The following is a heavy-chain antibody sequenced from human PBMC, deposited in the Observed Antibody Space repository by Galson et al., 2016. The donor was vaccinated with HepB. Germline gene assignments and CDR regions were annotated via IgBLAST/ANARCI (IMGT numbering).Heavy chain of an antibody. CDR2: INPSSGAT. J-gene: IGHJ5*02. CDR1: GYTFTAYG. Sequence: SVKVSCKASGYTFTAYGIHWVRQAPGQGLEWMGWINPSSGATDYAHKFQDWVTMTTDTSITTAYMELRNLKFDDTALYYCAREMYYYDKTRFDPWGQGALVTVSS. D-gene: IGHD3-22*01. CDR3: AREMYYYDKTRFDP. V-gene: IGHV1-2*04.